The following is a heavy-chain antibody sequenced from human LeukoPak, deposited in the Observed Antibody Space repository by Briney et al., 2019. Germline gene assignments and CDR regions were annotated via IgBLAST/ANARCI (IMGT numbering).Heavy chain of an antibody. CDR2: ISGSGGNT. J-gene: IGHJ4*02. CDR1: GFTFSSYA. CDR3: AKLVTHFDY. V-gene: IGHV3-23*01. Sequence: PGGSLRLSCAASGFTFSSYAMSWVRQAPGKGLEWVSSISGSGGNTYYADSVKGRFTISRDNSKSTLYMQMNSLRAEDTAVYYCAKLVTHFDYWGQGTLVTVSS. D-gene: IGHD4-23*01.